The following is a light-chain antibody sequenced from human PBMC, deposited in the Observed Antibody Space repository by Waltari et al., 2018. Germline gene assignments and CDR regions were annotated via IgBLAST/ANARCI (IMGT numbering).Light chain of an antibody. Sequence: QSVLTQPPSASGTPGQRVTISCSGSSSKIGSNYVYWYQQLPGTAPKLLIYRNNQRPSGVPDRFSGSKSGTSASLAISGLRSEDEADYYCAAWDDSLSVLWVFGGGTKLTVL. CDR1: SSKIGSNY. CDR3: AAWDDSLSVLWV. V-gene: IGLV1-47*01. CDR2: RNN. J-gene: IGLJ3*02.